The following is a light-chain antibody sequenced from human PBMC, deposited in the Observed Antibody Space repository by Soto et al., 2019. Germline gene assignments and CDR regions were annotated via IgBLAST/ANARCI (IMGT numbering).Light chain of an antibody. CDR3: HKDNNCPGRT. CDR2: GAS. J-gene: IGKJ1*01. CDR1: QSVSSN. V-gene: IGKV3-15*01. Sequence: EIVMTQSPATLSVSPGERATLSCRASQSVSSNLAWYQQKPGQAPRLLIYGASTRATGIPARFSGSGSGTEFTLTISSLQSEDFAVYYCHKDNNCPGRTFGQGTKVEIK.